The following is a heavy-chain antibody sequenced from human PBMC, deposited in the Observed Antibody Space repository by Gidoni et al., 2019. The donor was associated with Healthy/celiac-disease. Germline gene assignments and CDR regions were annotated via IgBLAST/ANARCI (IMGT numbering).Heavy chain of an antibody. CDR1: GDSVSSNSAA. D-gene: IGHD3-22*01. J-gene: IGHJ5*02. V-gene: IGHV6-1*01. CDR3: ARDRLEAGYLLLHHTRVYNWFDP. CDR2: TYYRSKWYN. Sequence: QVQLQQSGPGLVKPSQTLSLTCAISGDSVSSNSAAWNWIRQSPSRGLEWLGRTYYRSKWYNDYAVSVKSRITINPDTSKNQCSLQLNSVTPEDTAVYYCARDRLEAGYLLLHHTRVYNWFDPWGQGTLVTVSS.